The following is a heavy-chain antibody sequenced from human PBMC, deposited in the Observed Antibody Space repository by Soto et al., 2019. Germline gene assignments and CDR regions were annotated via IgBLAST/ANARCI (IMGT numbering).Heavy chain of an antibody. Sequence: ASVKVSCKASGYTLTGYYVHWVRQAPGQGLEWMGWINPNSGGTNYAQKFQGWVTMTRDTSISTAYMELSRLRSDDTAVYYCARDQDSSSDYYYGMDVWGQGTTVTVSS. D-gene: IGHD6-13*01. CDR1: GYTLTGYY. CDR2: INPNSGGT. J-gene: IGHJ6*02. V-gene: IGHV1-2*04. CDR3: ARDQDSSSDYYYGMDV.